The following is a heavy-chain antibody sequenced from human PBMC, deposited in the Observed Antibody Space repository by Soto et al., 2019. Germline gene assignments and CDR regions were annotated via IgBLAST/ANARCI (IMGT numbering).Heavy chain of an antibody. J-gene: IGHJ4*02. Sequence: PSETLSLTCTVSGGSTSRCGSYGRLIRKSPGKGLEWIGYIYYIGTTYYSPSLKSRVTMSVDTSRNQFSLKLDSVTAVDTAVYYCATKPRLEAAEFDYWGQGTLVTVS. D-gene: IGHD6-13*01. CDR2: IYYIGTT. CDR3: ATKPRLEAAEFDY. CDR1: GGSTSRCGSY. V-gene: IGHV4-39*07.